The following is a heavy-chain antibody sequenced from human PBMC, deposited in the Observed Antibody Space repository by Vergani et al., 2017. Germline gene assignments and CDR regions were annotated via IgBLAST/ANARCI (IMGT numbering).Heavy chain of an antibody. CDR1: GGTFSSYA. J-gene: IGHJ5*02. CDR2: IIPIFGTA. V-gene: IGHV1-69*01. Sequence: QVQLVQSGAEVKKPGSSVKVSCKASGGTFSSYAISWVRQAPGQGLEWMGGIIPIFGTANYAQKFQGRVTITADESTSTAYMELSSLRSEDTAVYYCARAPTRYDSSGYSGFDPWGQGTLVTVSS. D-gene: IGHD3-22*01. CDR3: ARAPTRYDSSGYSGFDP.